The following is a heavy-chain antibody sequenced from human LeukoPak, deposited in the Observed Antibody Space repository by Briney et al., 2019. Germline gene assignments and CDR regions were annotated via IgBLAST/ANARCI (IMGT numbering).Heavy chain of an antibody. V-gene: IGHV1-46*01. D-gene: IGHD6-13*01. CDR3: AREPGSSFDY. CDR1: GYTFTGYY. Sequence: GASVKVSCKASGYTFTGYYIHWVRQAPGQGLEWMGIINPSGGSPTYAEKFQGRVTMTRDTSTSTVYMELSSLRSEDTAVYYCAREPGSSFDYWGQGTLVTVSS. CDR2: INPSGGSP. J-gene: IGHJ4*02.